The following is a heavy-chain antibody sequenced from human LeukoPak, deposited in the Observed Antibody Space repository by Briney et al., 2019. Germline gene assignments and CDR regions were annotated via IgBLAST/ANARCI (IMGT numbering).Heavy chain of an antibody. CDR2: IYFSGSA. Sequence: PSQTLSPTCTVSGGSISIGGYYWSWIRQNPGTGLERIGYIYFSGSAYYNPSLKSRVTISIDKSKNQFYLRLTSVTAADTAVYYCARHATTLEALDIWGQGTMVFVSS. CDR3: ARHATTLEALDI. V-gene: IGHV4-31*03. D-gene: IGHD1-7*01. CDR1: GGSISIGGYY. J-gene: IGHJ3*02.